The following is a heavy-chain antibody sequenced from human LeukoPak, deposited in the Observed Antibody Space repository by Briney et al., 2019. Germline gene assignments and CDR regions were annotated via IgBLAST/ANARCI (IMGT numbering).Heavy chain of an antibody. CDR2: IKEDGSKQ. CDR1: GFTFSGFW. Sequence: PGGSPRLSCAASGFTFSGFWMSWVRQAPGKGLEWVAHIKEDGSKQSYVDSVKGRFTISRDNAKNSVYLQMNSLRAEDTAVYYCARVVTWFDPWGQGSLVTVSS. V-gene: IGHV3-7*04. CDR3: ARVVTWFDP. J-gene: IGHJ5*02.